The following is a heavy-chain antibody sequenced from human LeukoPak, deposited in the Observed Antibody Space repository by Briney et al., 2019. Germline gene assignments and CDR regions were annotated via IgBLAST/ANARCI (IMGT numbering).Heavy chain of an antibody. D-gene: IGHD5-24*01. CDR3: ARGDGRDGYNYGY. J-gene: IGHJ4*02. CDR2: INHSGST. V-gene: IGHV4-34*01. CDR1: GGSFSGYY. Sequence: PSETLSLTCAVYGGSFSGYYWSWIRQPPGKGLEWIGEINHSGSTNYNPSLKSRVTISVDTSKNQFSLKLSSVTAADTAVYYCARGDGRDGYNYGYRGQGTLVTVSS.